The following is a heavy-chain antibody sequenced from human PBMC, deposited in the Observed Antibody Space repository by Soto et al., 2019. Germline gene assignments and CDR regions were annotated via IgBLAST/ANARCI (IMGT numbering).Heavy chain of an antibody. J-gene: IGHJ1*01. CDR3: AWDGLLYPSHH. D-gene: IGHD3-3*01. CDR1: GYTFTSYG. Sequence: QVQLVQSGAEVKKPGASVKVSCKASGYTFTSYGISWVRQAPGQGLEWLGWISAYNGNTNYAQNLQGRVTMTTDTAASAADMTLRSRSPDATDVAYCAWDGLLYPSHHWGQGTMVTVSS. V-gene: IGHV1-18*01. CDR2: ISAYNGNT.